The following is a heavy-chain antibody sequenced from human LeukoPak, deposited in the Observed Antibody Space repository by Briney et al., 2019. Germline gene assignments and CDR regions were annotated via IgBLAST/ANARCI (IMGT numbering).Heavy chain of an antibody. CDR2: MYYSGST. J-gene: IGHJ4*02. CDR1: GGSISSYY. V-gene: IGHV4-59*08. D-gene: IGHD6-19*01. Sequence: SETLSLTCTVSGGSISSYYWSWIRQPPGKGLEWIGYMYYSGSTNYNPSLRSRVTISVDTSKNQFSLKLSSVPAADTAVYYCARNLGSGWYYDYWGQGILVTVSS. CDR3: ARNLGSGWYYDY.